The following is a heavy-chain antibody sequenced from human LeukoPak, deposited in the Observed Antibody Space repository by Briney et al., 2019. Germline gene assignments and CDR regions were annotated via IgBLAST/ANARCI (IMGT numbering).Heavy chain of an antibody. CDR3: ARDYDILTTPFEYYFDY. Sequence: GESLKISCKGSGYSFTSYGISWVRQAPGQGLEWMGWISAYNGNTNYAQKLQGRVTMTTDTSTSTAYMELRSLRSDDTAVYYCARDYDILTTPFEYYFDYWGQGTLVTVSS. CDR1: GYSFTSYG. CDR2: ISAYNGNT. J-gene: IGHJ4*02. D-gene: IGHD3-9*01. V-gene: IGHV1-18*01.